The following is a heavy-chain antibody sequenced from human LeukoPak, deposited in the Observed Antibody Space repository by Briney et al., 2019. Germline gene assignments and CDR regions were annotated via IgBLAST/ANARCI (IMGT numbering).Heavy chain of an antibody. Sequence: GGSLRLSCAASGFTFSTYWMSWVRQAPGKGLEWLANIKPVGTDKYYVHPVKGRFTISRDTARNSLYLHMNTLRAKNTTAYVRAREIRGTDAFDIWGQGTMFTVSS. V-gene: IGHV3-7*01. CDR1: GFTFSTYW. CDR2: IKPVGTDK. J-gene: IGHJ3*02. D-gene: IGHD3-10*01. CDR3: AREIRGTDAFDI.